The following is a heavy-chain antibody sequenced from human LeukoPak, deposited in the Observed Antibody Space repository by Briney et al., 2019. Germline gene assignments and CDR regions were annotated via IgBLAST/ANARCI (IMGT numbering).Heavy chain of an antibody. CDR1: GYTFTSYY. CDR3: ARVSGAHYYYYYYMDV. V-gene: IGHV1-69*13. CDR2: IIPIFGTA. Sequence: SVKVSCKASGYTFTSYYMHGVRQAPGQGLEWMGGIIPIFGTANYAQKFQGRVTITADESTSTGYMELSSLRSEDTAVYYCARVSGAHYYYYYYMDVWGKGTTVTISS. J-gene: IGHJ6*03.